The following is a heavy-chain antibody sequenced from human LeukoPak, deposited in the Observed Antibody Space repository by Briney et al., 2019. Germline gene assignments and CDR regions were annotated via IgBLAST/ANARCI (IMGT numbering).Heavy chain of an antibody. CDR1: GYTFPSYG. V-gene: IGHV1-18*01. Sequence: GASVKVSCKASGYTFPSYGISWVRQAPGQGLEWMGWISAYNGNTNYAQKLQGRVTMTTDTSTSTAYVELRSLRSDDTAVYYCARVRWGYYGSGSYSPPDYWGQGTLVTVSS. J-gene: IGHJ4*02. D-gene: IGHD3-10*01. CDR3: ARVRWGYYGSGSYSPPDY. CDR2: ISAYNGNT.